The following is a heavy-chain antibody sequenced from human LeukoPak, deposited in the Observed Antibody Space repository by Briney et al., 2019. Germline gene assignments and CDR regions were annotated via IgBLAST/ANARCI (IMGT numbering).Heavy chain of an antibody. CDR3: ASGRGGGLRYFDWSLNNWFDP. CDR1: GFTFSDYY. CDR2: ISSSGSTI. J-gene: IGHJ5*02. D-gene: IGHD3-9*01. V-gene: IGHV3-11*01. Sequence: GGSLRLSCAASGFTFSDYYMSWIRQAPGKGLEWVSYISSSGSTIHYADSVKGRFTISRDNAKNSLYLQMNSLRAEDTAVYYCASGRGGGLRYFDWSLNNWFDPWGRGTLVTVSS.